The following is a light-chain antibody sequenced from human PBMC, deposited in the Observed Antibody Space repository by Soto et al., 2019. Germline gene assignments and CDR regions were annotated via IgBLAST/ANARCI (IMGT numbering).Light chain of an antibody. V-gene: IGKV3-20*01. CDR3: QQYGTSEII. CDR1: QSVSNTY. Sequence: IVLTQSPGTLSSSPGERATLSCRTSQSVSNTYVAWYQQKPGQAPRLLIYDTSSRVTGIPDRFSGSGSGTDFTLTISRLEPEDFAVFYCQQYGTSEIIFGQGTRLEIK. J-gene: IGKJ5*01. CDR2: DTS.